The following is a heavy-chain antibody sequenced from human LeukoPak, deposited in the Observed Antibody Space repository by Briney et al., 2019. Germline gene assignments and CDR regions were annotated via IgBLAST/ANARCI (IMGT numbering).Heavy chain of an antibody. D-gene: IGHD2-15*01. Sequence: PGGSLRLSCAASGFTFSSYGMHWVRQAPGKGLEWVAVIRYDGSNKYYADSVKGRFTISRDNSKNTLYLQMNSLRVEDTAVYYCARDIRYCSGATCYSRWFDPWGQGTPVTVSS. CDR1: GFTFSSYG. V-gene: IGHV3-33*01. CDR3: ARDIRYCSGATCYSRWFDP. J-gene: IGHJ5*02. CDR2: IRYDGSNK.